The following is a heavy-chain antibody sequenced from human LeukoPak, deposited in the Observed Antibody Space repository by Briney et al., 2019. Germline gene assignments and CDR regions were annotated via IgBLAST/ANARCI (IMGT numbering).Heavy chain of an antibody. D-gene: IGHD3-3*01. J-gene: IGHJ5*01. V-gene: IGHV4-59*01. CDR2: IYYSGGT. Sequence: SETLSLTCTVSGDSFRSYYWSWIRQPPGKGLEWIGYIYYSGGTNYNPSLKSRVTISVDTSKNQFSLKLNSVTAADTAVYYCARGRNLEWFDYWGQGTLVTVSS. CDR1: GDSFRSYY. CDR3: ARGRNLEWFDY.